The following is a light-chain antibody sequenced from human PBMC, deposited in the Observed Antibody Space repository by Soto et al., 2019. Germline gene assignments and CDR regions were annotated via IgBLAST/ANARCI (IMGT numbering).Light chain of an antibody. V-gene: IGKV3-15*01. CDR1: QSVSSN. Sequence: EIAMTQSPATLSVSPGERATLSCRASQSVSSNLAWYQQKPGQAPRLLIYGASTRATCIPARFSGSGSGTELSLTISSLQSEDFAIYYCHQYNDWPPITFGQGTRLEIK. CDR2: GAS. CDR3: HQYNDWPPIT. J-gene: IGKJ5*01.